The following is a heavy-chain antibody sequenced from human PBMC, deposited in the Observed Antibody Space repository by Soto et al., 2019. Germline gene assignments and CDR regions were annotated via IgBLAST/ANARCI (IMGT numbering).Heavy chain of an antibody. CDR2: IYNSGRT. CDR1: GGSISGYY. CDR3: ARDPPYCSSSSCYHWFDP. Sequence: SETLSLTCTVSGGSISGYYWSWIRQTPGKGLEWIGYIYNSGRTNYNPSLKSRVTFSVDTSKNQFSLKLSSVTAADTAVYFCARDPPYCSSSSCYHWFDPWGQGTLVTVSS. D-gene: IGHD2-2*01. V-gene: IGHV4-59*01. J-gene: IGHJ5*02.